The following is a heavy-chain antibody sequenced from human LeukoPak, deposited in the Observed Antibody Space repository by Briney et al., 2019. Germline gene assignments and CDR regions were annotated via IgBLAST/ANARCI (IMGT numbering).Heavy chain of an antibody. CDR3: VRKIMAGDARSHDS. V-gene: IGHV3-23*01. CDR2: ISASGGTT. Sequence: PGGSLRLSCAASGFTFSTYAMSWVRQAPAKGLDWVSGISASGGTTYYADSVRGRFTVTRDNSKDTLYLEMNSLRAEDTAVYFCVRKIMAGDARSHDSWGQGTLVTVSS. D-gene: IGHD3-16*01. CDR1: GFTFSTYA. J-gene: IGHJ4*02.